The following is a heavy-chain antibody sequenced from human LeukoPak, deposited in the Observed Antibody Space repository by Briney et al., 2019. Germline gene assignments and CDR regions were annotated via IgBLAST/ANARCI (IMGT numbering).Heavy chain of an antibody. CDR1: GFTFSSYS. CDR3: ARASSSSSFRSAAPPGY. Sequence: PGGSLRLSCAASGFTFSSYSMNWVRQAPGKGLEWVSYISSSSSTIYYADSVKGRFTISRDNAKNSLYLQMNSLRAEDTAVYYCARASSSSSFRSAAPPGYWGQGTLVTVSS. CDR2: ISSSSSTI. V-gene: IGHV3-48*01. J-gene: IGHJ4*02. D-gene: IGHD6-6*01.